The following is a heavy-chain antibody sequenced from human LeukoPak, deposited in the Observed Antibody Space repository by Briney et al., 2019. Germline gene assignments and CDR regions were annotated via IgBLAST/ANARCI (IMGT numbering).Heavy chain of an antibody. V-gene: IGHV3-21*01. CDR1: GFTFNNAW. CDR3: ATYGSYGEVDY. J-gene: IGHJ4*02. Sequence: PGGSLRLSCAASGFTFNNAWMNWVRQAPGKGLEWVSSISSSSYIYYADSVKGRFTISRDNAKNSLYLQMNSLRAEDTAVYYCATYGSYGEVDYWGQGTLVTVSS. D-gene: IGHD1-26*01. CDR2: ISSSSYI.